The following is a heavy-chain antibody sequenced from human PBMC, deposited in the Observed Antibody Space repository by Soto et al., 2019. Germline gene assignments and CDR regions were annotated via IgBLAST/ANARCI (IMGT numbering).Heavy chain of an antibody. CDR2: INPSGGST. CDR3: ASKQPLVLWPNFGY. V-gene: IGHV1-46*03. Sequence: QVQLVQSGAEVKKPGASVKVSCKASGYTFTSYYMHWVRQAPGQGLEWMGIINPSGGSTSYAQKFQGRVAMTRDRSKSTVYLELSIRRSENLAVYFCASKQPLVLWPNFGYWGQGTLVTVSS. CDR1: GYTFTSYY. J-gene: IGHJ4*02. D-gene: IGHD6-13*01.